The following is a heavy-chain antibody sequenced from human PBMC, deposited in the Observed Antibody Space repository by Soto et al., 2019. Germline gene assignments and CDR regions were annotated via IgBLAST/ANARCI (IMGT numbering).Heavy chain of an antibody. Sequence: QVQLQQWGAGLLKPSETLSLTCAVFGGSVNSGNYYWSWIRQPPGKGLEWIGEMSHSGGTHFNPSLHSRVTQSVDTSKNQFSRKMSSVTAADTALYYCARVERGTATTVVDAFDIWGPGTMVTVSS. V-gene: IGHV4-34*01. J-gene: IGHJ3*02. CDR2: MSHSGGT. D-gene: IGHD1-1*01. CDR3: ARVERGTATTVVDAFDI. CDR1: GGSVNSGNYY.